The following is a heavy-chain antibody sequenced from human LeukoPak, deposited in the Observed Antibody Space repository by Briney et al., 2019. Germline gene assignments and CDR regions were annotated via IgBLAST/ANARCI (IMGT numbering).Heavy chain of an antibody. J-gene: IGHJ4*02. CDR3: ATHPYDILTGYPRI. D-gene: IGHD3-9*01. V-gene: IGHV4-59*12. Sequence: SETLSLTCTVSGVSISSYYWSWIRQPPGKGLEWIGYIYYSGSTNYNPSLKSRVTISVDTSKNQFSLKLSSVTAADTAVYYCATHPYDILTGYPRIWGQGTLVTVSS. CDR1: GVSISSYY. CDR2: IYYSGST.